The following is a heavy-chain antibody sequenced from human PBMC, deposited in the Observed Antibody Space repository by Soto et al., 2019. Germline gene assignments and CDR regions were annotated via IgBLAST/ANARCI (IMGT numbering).Heavy chain of an antibody. CDR1: GGSFSGYY. CDR2: INHSGST. J-gene: IGHJ6*02. CDR3: ARGKNPDYDCSGYYYYYGMDV. V-gene: IGHV4-34*01. Sequence: SETLSLTCAVYGGSFSGYYWSWIRQPPGKGLEWIGEINHSGSTNYNPSLKSRVTISVDTSKNQFSLKLSSVTAADTAVYYCARGKNPDYDCSGYYYYYGMDVWGQGTTVTVSS. D-gene: IGHD3-22*01.